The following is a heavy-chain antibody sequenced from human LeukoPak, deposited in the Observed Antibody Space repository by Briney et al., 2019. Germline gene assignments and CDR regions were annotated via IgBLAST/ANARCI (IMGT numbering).Heavy chain of an antibody. CDR3: ARGLKGSSSFDP. CDR1: GYTFTSYD. J-gene: IGHJ5*02. D-gene: IGHD6-13*01. Sequence: ASVKVSCKASGYTFTSYDINWVRQATGQGLEWMGWMNPNSGNTGYAQKFQGRVTITRNTSISTAYMELSSLRSEDTAVYYCARGLKGSSSFDPWGQGTLVTVSS. V-gene: IGHV1-8*03. CDR2: MNPNSGNT.